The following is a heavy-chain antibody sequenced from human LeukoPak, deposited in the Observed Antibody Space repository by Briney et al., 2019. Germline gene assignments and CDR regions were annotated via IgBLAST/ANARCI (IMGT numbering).Heavy chain of an antibody. CDR2: INHNSGGT. V-gene: IGHV1-2*02. CDR1: GYTFSDYY. D-gene: IGHD3-10*01. Sequence: ASVKVSCKASGYTFSDYYMHWVRQAPGQGLEWMGWINHNSGGTNYAQKFQGRVTITSDTSVSTAYMELSGLGSDDTAVYYCARERDYGSDFDPWGQGTLVTVSS. CDR3: ARERDYGSDFDP. J-gene: IGHJ5*02.